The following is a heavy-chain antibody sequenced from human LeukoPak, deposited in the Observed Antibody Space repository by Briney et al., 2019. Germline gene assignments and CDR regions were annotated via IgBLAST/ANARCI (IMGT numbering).Heavy chain of an antibody. V-gene: IGHV3-11*04. Sequence: GGSLRLSCAASGFTFSDYYMSWIRQAPGKGLEWVSYISSSGSTIHHADSVKGRFTISRDNAKNSLYLQLNSLRAEDTAIYYCARARHDGYDFWGQGSLVTVSS. CDR3: ARARHDGYDF. CDR2: ISSSGSTI. J-gene: IGHJ4*02. CDR1: GFTFSDYY. D-gene: IGHD5-12*01.